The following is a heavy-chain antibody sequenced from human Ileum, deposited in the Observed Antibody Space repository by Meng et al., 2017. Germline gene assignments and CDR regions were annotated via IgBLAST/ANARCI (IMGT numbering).Heavy chain of an antibody. CDR1: GFTFDNYW. Sequence: GESLKISCAASGFTFDNYWMHWVRQAPGKGLVWVSRIDPNGIRTDYPDSVKGRFTISRDNAKNTLYLQMNSLTDEDTAVYFCARAVAGTGSSDYWGQGTRVTGSS. CDR2: IDPNGIRT. CDR3: ARAVAGTGSSDY. D-gene: IGHD6-19*01. J-gene: IGHJ4*02. V-gene: IGHV3-74*01.